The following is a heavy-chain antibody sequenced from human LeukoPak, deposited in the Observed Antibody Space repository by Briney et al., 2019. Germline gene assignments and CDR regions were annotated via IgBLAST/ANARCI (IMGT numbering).Heavy chain of an antibody. CDR3: ARVGFYDSSGYYYAWGPIY. V-gene: IGHV4-39*07. CDR2: IYYSGST. J-gene: IGHJ4*02. Sequence: PSETLSLTCTVSGGSISSSSYYWGWIRQPPGKGLEWIGSIYYSGSTYYNPSLKSRVTISVDTSKSQFSLKLSSVTAADTAVYYCARVGFYDSSGYYYAWGPIYWGQGTLVTVSS. CDR1: GGSISSSSYY. D-gene: IGHD3-22*01.